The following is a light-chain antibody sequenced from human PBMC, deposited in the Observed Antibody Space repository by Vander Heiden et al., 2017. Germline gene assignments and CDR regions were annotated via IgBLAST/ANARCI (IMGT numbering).Light chain of an antibody. V-gene: IGKV3-20*01. CDR2: AES. CDR3: QQYGSSPPSFT. Sequence: EFVLTQSPGTLSLSPGERATLSCRASQSVSSSYLAWYQQKPGQAPRLLIYAESSRATGIPDRFSGSGSGTDFTLTISRLEPEDFAVYYCQQYGSSPPSFTFGPGTKVDIK. CDR1: QSVSSSY. J-gene: IGKJ3*01.